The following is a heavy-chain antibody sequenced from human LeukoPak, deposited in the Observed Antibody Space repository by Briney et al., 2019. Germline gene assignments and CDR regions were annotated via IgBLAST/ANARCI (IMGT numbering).Heavy chain of an antibody. CDR3: ARQFRITMVRGVIWYYYMDV. J-gene: IGHJ6*03. CDR1: GGSFSGYY. V-gene: IGHV4-34*01. CDR2: INHSGST. D-gene: IGHD3-10*01. Sequence: PSETLSLTCAVYGGSFSGYYWSWIRQPPGKGLEWIGEINHSGSTNYNPSLKSRVTISVDTSKNQFSLKLSSLTAADTAVYYCARQFRITMVRGVIWYYYMDVWGKGTTVTISS.